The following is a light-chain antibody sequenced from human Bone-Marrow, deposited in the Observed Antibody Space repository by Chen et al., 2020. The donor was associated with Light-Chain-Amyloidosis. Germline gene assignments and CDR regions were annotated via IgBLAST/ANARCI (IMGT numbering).Light chain of an antibody. Sequence: DIVMTQSPDSLAVSLGERATINCKSSQSVLYSSNNKNYLAWYQQKPGQPPKLLIYWASTRESGVPDRFSGSGSGKDFTLNISSLQAEDVAVYYCQQYYSTPTFGQGTKLEIK. CDR2: WAS. V-gene: IGKV4-1*01. CDR3: QQYYSTPT. CDR1: QSVLYSSNNKNY. J-gene: IGKJ2*01.